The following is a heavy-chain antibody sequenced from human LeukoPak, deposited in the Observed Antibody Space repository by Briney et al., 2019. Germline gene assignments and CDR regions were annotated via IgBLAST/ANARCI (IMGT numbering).Heavy chain of an antibody. CDR1: GFSLSTSGVR. CDR2: IDWDADK. D-gene: IGHD4-17*01. J-gene: IGHJ4*02. CDR3: ARSPGSVTNFDY. Sequence: SGPTLVNPTQTLTLTCTFSGFSLSTSGVRVSWIRQPPGKALEWLALIDWDADKFYSTSLKTRLTISKDTSKNQVVLTMTNMDPVDTATYYCARSPGSVTNFDYWGQGTLVTVSS. V-gene: IGHV2-70*04.